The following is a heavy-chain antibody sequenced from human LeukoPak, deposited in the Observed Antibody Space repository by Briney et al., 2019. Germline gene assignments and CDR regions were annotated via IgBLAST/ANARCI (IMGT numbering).Heavy chain of an antibody. J-gene: IGHJ4*02. Sequence: SGGSLRLSCAASGFTFSYHYMSWVRQTPGKGLEGVSVIYSGGSTYYEDSVQGRFTVSRDNSKNTLCLQMTSLRAEDAAVYYCERGGGDYNPFDYWGQGTLVTVSS. V-gene: IGHV3-66*01. CDR3: ERGGGDYNPFDY. CDR1: GFTFSYHY. D-gene: IGHD4-11*01. CDR2: IYSGGST.